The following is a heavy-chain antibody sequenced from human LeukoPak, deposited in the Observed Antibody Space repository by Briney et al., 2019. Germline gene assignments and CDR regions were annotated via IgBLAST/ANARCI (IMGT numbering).Heavy chain of an antibody. CDR1: GGSFSGYY. V-gene: IGHV4-34*01. D-gene: IGHD1-26*01. J-gene: IGHJ4*02. CDR2: INHSGST. CDR3: ARGAHFSGSSDY. Sequence: ASETLSLTCAVYGGSFSGYYWSWIRQPPGKGLEWIGEINHSGSTNYNPSLKSRVTISVDTSKNQFSLKLSSVTAADTAVYYCARGAHFSGSSDYWGQGTLVTVSS.